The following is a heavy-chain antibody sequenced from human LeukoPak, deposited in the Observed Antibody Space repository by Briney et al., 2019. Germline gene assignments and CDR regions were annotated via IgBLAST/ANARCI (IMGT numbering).Heavy chain of an antibody. D-gene: IGHD4-17*01. CDR3: ARRGQYGDYWYFDL. CDR2: IHSSGKT. V-gene: IGHV3-53*01. J-gene: IGHJ2*01. Sequence: GSLRLSCAGSGLILSCNYMGWVRQAPGEGVKLGSVIHSSGKTNYADSVQGRFTISRDNSKNTLYLQMNSLGAEDTAVYYCARRGQYGDYWYFDLWGRGTLVTVSS. CDR1: GLILSCNY.